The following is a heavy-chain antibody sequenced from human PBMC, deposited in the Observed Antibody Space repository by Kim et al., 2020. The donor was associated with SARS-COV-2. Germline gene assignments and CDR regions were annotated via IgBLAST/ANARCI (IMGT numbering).Heavy chain of an antibody. Sequence: SETLSLTCAVYGGSFSGYYWSWIRQPPGKGLEWIGEINHSGSTNYNPSLKSRVTISVDTSKNQFSLKLSSVTAADTAVYYCARCRSITMVRNNWFDPWG. CDR2: INHSGST. V-gene: IGHV4-34*01. J-gene: IGHJ5*02. D-gene: IGHD3-10*01. CDR3: ARCRSITMVRNNWFDP. CDR1: GGSFSGYY.